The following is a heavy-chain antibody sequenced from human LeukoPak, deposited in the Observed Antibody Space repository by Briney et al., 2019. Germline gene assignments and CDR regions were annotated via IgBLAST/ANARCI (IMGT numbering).Heavy chain of an antibody. CDR3: ARQVGYCSSTSCYHFDY. CDR2: IYYSGST. J-gene: IGHJ4*02. CDR1: GGSISSYY. D-gene: IGHD2-2*01. V-gene: IGHV4-59*08. Sequence: PSETLSLTCTVSGGSISSYYWSWIRQPPGKGLEWIGYIYYSGSTNYNPSPKSRVTISVDTSKNQFSLKLSSVTAADTAVYYCARQVGYCSSTSCYHFDYWGQGTLVTVSS.